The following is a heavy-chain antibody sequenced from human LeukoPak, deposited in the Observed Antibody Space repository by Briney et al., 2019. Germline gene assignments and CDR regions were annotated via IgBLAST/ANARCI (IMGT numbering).Heavy chain of an antibody. D-gene: IGHD3-10*01. CDR1: GFTFSSYA. V-gene: IGHV3-23*01. CDR3: AKDWSGYYGSGSYYNN. Sequence: GGSLRLSCAASGFTFSSYAMSWVRQAPGKGLEWVSAISGSGGGTYYADSVKGRFTISRDNSKNTLYLQMNSLRAEDTAVYYCAKDWSGYYGSGSYYNNWGQGTLVTVSS. CDR2: ISGSGGGT. J-gene: IGHJ4*02.